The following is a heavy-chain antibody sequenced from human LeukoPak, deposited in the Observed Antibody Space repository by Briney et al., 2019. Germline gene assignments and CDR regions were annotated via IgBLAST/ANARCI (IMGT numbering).Heavy chain of an antibody. CDR2: IIPIFGTA. D-gene: IGHD5-12*01. CDR1: GGTFSSYA. CDR3: ASGVDSGYDFFDY. J-gene: IGHJ4*02. V-gene: IGHV1-69*01. Sequence: ASVKASCKASGGTFSSYAISWVRQAPGQGLEWRGGIIPIFGTANYAQKFQGRVTITADESTSTAYMELSSLRSEDTAVYYCASGVDSGYDFFDYWGQGILVTVSS.